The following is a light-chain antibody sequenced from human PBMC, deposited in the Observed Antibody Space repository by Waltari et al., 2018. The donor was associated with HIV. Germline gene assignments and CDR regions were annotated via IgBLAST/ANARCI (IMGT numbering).Light chain of an antibody. J-gene: IGLJ2*01. CDR2: VGTGGIVG. V-gene: IGLV9-49*01. Sequence: QPVLTQPPSASASLGASVTLTCTLSSGYSVYEVEWYQQRPGKGPRFVMRVGTGGIVGAKGDGIPDRLSVWGEGLNRFWTIKNVQEEDESDCHCGADHGSGSNFVLVFGGGTKLTVL. CDR1: SGYSVYE. CDR3: GADHGSGSNFVLV.